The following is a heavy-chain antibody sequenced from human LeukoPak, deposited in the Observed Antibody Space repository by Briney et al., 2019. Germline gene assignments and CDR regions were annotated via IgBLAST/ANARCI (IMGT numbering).Heavy chain of an antibody. D-gene: IGHD3-22*01. Sequence: PSETLSLTCTVSGGSILDNTYYWAWIRQPPGKGLEWIATIFYNGNTHYNPSLKSRVTMSVDTVKNQSSLNLNSVTAADTAVYYCARQSSGYYYGWFDPWGQGTLVTVSS. V-gene: IGHV4-39*01. CDR1: GGSILDNTYY. CDR3: ARQSSGYYYGWFDP. J-gene: IGHJ5*02. CDR2: IFYNGNT.